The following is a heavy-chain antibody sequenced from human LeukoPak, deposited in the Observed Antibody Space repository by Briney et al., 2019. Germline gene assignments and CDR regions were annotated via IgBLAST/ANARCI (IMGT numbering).Heavy chain of an antibody. J-gene: IGHJ5*02. CDR2: INPNSGGT. CDR3: ARGDFGVTPLFRWFDP. V-gene: IGHV1-2*06. Sequence: ASVKVSCKASGHTFTHYYMHWVRQPPGQGLAWMGRINPNSGGTNYAKKFEGRVTMSRDTSISTAYMELCRLRSDDTAVYSCARGDFGVTPLFRWFDPWGQGTLVTVSS. CDR1: GHTFTHYY. D-gene: IGHD4-23*01.